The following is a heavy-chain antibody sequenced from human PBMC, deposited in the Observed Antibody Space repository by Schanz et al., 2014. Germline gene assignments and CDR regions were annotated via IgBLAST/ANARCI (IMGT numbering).Heavy chain of an antibody. CDR3: ARLDSSSWYPRY. D-gene: IGHD6-13*01. CDR1: GFTFSIYG. V-gene: IGHV3-23*04. J-gene: IGHJ4*02. CDR2: MIGSGSSV. Sequence: EVQLVESGGGVVRPGGSLRLSCAASGFTFSIYGMSWVRQAPGKGLEWVSRMIGSGSSVFYADSVKGRFTISRNNLKNSVYLQMNSLRAGDTAVYYCARLDSSSWYPRYWGQGTLVTVSS.